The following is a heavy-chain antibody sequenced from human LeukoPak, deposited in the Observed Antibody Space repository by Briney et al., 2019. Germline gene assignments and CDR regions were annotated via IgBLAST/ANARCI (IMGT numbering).Heavy chain of an antibody. CDR2: IYYNGSA. CDR1: GGSITTSSYY. CDR3: ARVGLLGSRGIDY. J-gene: IGHJ4*02. V-gene: IGHV4-39*07. D-gene: IGHD3-10*01. Sequence: SETLSLTCTVSGGSITTSSYYWGWIRQPPGKGLEWIGIIYYNGSAYYNPSLKGRVTISVDTSKNQFSLKLSSVTAADTAVYYCARVGLLGSRGIDYWGQGTLVTVSS.